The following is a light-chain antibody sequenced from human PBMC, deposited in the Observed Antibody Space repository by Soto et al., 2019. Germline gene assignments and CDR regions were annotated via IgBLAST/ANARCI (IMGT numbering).Light chain of an antibody. J-gene: IGKJ1*01. V-gene: IGKV3-20*01. CDR1: QSVTKNQ. CDR3: YQYGSTPPT. CDR2: GVS. Sequence: ELVLTQTPGTLSLSPGERATLSCRASQSVTKNQLAWCRQKPGQAPRLLIWGVSNRGTGIPDRFSGSGSGTDFTLTISRLEAEDFVVFYCYQYGSTPPTFGQGTKVDIK.